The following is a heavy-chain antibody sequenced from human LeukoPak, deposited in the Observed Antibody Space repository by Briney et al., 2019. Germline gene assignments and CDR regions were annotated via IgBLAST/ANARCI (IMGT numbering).Heavy chain of an antibody. V-gene: IGHV3-23*01. CDR2: ISGSGGST. D-gene: IGHD3-10*01. CDR1: GFTFSSYA. Sequence: PGGSLRLSCAASGFTFSSYAMSWVRQAPGKGLEWVSAISGSGGSTYYADSVKGRFTISRDNSKNALYLQMNSLRAEDTAVYYCAKGDYYGSGRNFRPDPLDYWGQGTLVTVSS. CDR3: AKGDYYGSGRNFRPDPLDY. J-gene: IGHJ4*02.